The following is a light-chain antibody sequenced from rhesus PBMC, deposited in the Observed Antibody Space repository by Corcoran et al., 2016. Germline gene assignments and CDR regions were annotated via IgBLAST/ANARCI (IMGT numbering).Light chain of an antibody. CDR2: KAS. CDR3: QHGYGTPFT. J-gene: IGKJ3*01. V-gene: IGKV1-74*01. CDR1: ENVNNY. Sequence: DIQMTQSPSSLSASVGDRVTITRRASENVNNYLNWNQQKPGKAPKLLIYKASTLQSGVPSRFSGSGSGTDYTFTISSLQPEDVATYYCQHGYGTPFTFGPGTKLYIK.